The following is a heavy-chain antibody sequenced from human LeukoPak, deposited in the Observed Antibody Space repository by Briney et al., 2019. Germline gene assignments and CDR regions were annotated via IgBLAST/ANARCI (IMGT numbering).Heavy chain of an antibody. V-gene: IGHV3-21*01. CDR2: ISSSSSYI. Sequence: GGSLRLSCAASGFAFSGSWMNWVRQAPGKGLEWVSSISSSSSYIYYADSVKGRFTISRDNSKNTLYLQMNSLRAEDTAVYYCARDVPSPLVKTPPGESGENYWGQGTLVTVSS. CDR3: ARDVPSPLVKTPPGESGENY. J-gene: IGHJ4*02. CDR1: GFAFSGSW. D-gene: IGHD2-15*01.